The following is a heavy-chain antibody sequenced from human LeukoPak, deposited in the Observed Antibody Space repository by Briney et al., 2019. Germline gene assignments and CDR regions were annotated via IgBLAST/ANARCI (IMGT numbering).Heavy chain of an antibody. Sequence: PSETLSLTCTVSGASISNYYWSWIRQSPGKGLEWIGYMLYSGSTNQNPSLRSRVTISVDTSKNQFSPKLSSVTAADTAVYYCARLRGDGYNWVFDYWGQGTLVTVSS. V-gene: IGHV4-59*08. CDR3: ARLRGDGYNWVFDY. CDR1: GASISNYY. CDR2: MLYSGST. D-gene: IGHD5-24*01. J-gene: IGHJ4*02.